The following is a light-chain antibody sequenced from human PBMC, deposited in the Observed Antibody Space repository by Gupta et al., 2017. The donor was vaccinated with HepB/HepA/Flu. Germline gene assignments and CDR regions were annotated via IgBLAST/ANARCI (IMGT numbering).Light chain of an antibody. CDR2: DAS. J-gene: IGKJ3*01. CDR3: QQYNNLPRT. Sequence: DTQMTQSPSSLSASVGDRVTITCQASQDISNYLNWYQQKPGEGPKLLIYDASNLEVGVPSRFSGSGSGTDFAFTISSLQPEDVATYFCQQYNNLPRTFGPGTKVDIK. V-gene: IGKV1-33*01. CDR1: QDISNY.